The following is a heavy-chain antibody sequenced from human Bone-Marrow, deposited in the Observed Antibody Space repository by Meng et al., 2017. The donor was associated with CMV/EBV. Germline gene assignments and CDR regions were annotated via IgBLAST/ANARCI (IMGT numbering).Heavy chain of an antibody. CDR3: ARSFWSGYFYYYYGMDV. J-gene: IGHJ6*02. D-gene: IGHD3-3*01. V-gene: IGHV3-23*01. Sequence: GGSLRLSCAASGFTFSSYAMSWVRQAPGKGLEWVSAISGSGGSTYYADSVKGRFTISRDNSKNTLYLQMNSLRAEDTAVYYCARSFWSGYFYYYYGMDVWGQGTTVTVSS. CDR1: GFTFSSYA. CDR2: ISGSGGST.